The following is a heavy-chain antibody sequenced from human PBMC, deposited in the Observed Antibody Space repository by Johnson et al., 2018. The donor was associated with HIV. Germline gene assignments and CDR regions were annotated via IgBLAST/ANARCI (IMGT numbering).Heavy chain of an antibody. CDR1: GFTVSSNY. D-gene: IGHD2-15*01. CDR3: ARVAALYDAFDI. Sequence: VQLVESGGGLIQPGGSLRLSCAASGFTVSSNYMSCVRQAPGKGLEWVSVIYSGGSTSSADPVRGRFPISRDNSKNTLYLQMNSLRAEDTAVYYCARVAALYDAFDIGGKGTMVTFSS. CDR2: IYSGGST. J-gene: IGHJ3*02. V-gene: IGHV3-53*01.